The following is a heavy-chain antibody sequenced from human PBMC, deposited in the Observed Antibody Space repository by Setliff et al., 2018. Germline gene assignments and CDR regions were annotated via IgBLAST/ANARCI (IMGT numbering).Heavy chain of an antibody. J-gene: IGHJ5*02. CDR3: ARRRRDDSSGYYYVGWFDP. Sequence: PPETLSLTCTVSGGSISSSSYYWGWIRQPPGKGLEWIGSIYYSGSTYYNPSLKSRVTISVDTSKNQFSLKLSSVTAADTAVYYCARRRRDDSSGYYYVGWFDPWGQGTLVTVSS. CDR1: GGSISSSSYY. CDR2: IYYSGST. D-gene: IGHD3-22*01. V-gene: IGHV4-39*01.